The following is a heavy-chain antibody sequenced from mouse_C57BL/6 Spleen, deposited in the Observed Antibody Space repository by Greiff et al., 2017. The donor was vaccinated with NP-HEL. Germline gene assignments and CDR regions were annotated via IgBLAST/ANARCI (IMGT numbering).Heavy chain of an antibody. J-gene: IGHJ2*01. CDR3: ARIYDGYGN. CDR2: IDPEDGET. CDR1: GFNIKDYY. Sequence: EVKLQESGAELVKPGASVKLSCTASGFNIKDYYMHWVKQRTEQGLEWIGRIDPEDGETKYAPNFQGKATITADTSSNTAYLQLSSLTSEDTAVYYCARIYDGYGNWGQGTTLTVSS. D-gene: IGHD2-3*01. V-gene: IGHV14-2*01.